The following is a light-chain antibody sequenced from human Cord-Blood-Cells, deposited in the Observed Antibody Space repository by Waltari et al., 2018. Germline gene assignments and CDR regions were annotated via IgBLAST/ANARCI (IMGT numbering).Light chain of an antibody. CDR1: SSTVGGYNY. V-gene: IGLV2-8*01. CDR2: EVS. CDR3: SSYAGSNNYV. Sequence: QSALTQPPSASGSPGQSVTLPCPGTSSTVGGYNYVSWYQQHPGKAPKLVIYEVSKRPSGVPDRFSGSKSGNTASLTVSGLQAEDEADYYCSSYAGSNNYVFGTGTKVTVL. J-gene: IGLJ1*01.